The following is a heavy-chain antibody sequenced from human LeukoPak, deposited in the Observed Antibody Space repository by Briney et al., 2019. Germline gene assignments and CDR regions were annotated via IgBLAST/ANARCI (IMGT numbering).Heavy chain of an antibody. D-gene: IGHD6-19*01. Sequence: GGSLRLSCAASGFTLSSYEMNWVRQAPGKGLEWVSYISSSGSTIYYADSVKGRFTISRDNAKNSLYLQMNSLRAEDTAVYYCASEIAVAANWFDPWGQGTLVTVSS. V-gene: IGHV3-48*03. CDR2: ISSSGSTI. J-gene: IGHJ5*02. CDR1: GFTLSSYE. CDR3: ASEIAVAANWFDP.